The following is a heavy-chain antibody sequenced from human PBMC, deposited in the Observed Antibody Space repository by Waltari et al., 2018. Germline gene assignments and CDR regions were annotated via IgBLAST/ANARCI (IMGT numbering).Heavy chain of an antibody. V-gene: IGHV3-43D*04. CDR2: ISWDGGST. CDR1: GFTFDDYA. D-gene: IGHD2-15*01. J-gene: IGHJ4*02. CDR3: AKDMGPLAYCSGGSCYFDY. Sequence: EVQLVESGGVVVQPGGSLRLSCAASGFTFDDYAMHWVRQAPGKGMEWVSLISWDGGSTYYADSVKGRFTISRDNSKNSLYLQMNSLRAEDTALYYCAKDMGPLAYCSGGSCYFDYWGQGTLVTVSS.